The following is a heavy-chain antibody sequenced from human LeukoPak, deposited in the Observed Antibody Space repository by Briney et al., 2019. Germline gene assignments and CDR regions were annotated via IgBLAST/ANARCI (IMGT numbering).Heavy chain of an antibody. V-gene: IGHV1-69*05. CDR1: GGTFSSYA. Sequence: SVKVSCQASGGTFSSYAISWVRQAPGQGLEWMGWIIRISGTANYAQKFQGRVTITTDESTSTAYMELSSLRSEDTAVYYCAVSPTHDSSGYYYETSIDYWGQGTLVTVSS. CDR3: AVSPTHDSSGYYYETSIDY. J-gene: IGHJ4*02. D-gene: IGHD3-22*01. CDR2: IIRISGTA.